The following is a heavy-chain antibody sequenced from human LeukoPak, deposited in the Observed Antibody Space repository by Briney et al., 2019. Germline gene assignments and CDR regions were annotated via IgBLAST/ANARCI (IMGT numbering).Heavy chain of an antibody. J-gene: IGHJ4*02. D-gene: IGHD3-16*01. CDR1: GFAFHTYA. CDR2: ISGRGDST. Sequence: GGSLRLSCAASGFAFHTYAMTWVRQAPAGGLEWVSAISGRGDSTYYPDSAKGRFTISRDNPKNTVYLQMNSLRAEDTAIYYCVNDVGTRMGAPYDSWGQGALVTVSS. CDR3: VNDVGTRMGAPYDS. V-gene: IGHV3-23*01.